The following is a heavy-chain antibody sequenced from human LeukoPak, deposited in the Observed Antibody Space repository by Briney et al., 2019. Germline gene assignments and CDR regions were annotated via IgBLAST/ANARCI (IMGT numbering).Heavy chain of an antibody. D-gene: IGHD3-22*01. Sequence: GAAVRVSFKASGYTFTIYGISWVRQAPGQGREWMGWISAYNGNTNYAQKLQGRVTMTTDTSTSTAYMELWSLRSDGTAVYYCARAHYYDSSGLIDYWGQGTLVTVSS. CDR2: ISAYNGNT. CDR1: GYTFTIYG. J-gene: IGHJ4*02. CDR3: ARAHYYDSSGLIDY. V-gene: IGHV1-18*01.